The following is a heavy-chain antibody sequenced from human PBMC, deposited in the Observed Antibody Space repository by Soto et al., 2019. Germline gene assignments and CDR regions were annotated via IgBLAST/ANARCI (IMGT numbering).Heavy chain of an antibody. CDR2: IIPILGET. J-gene: IGHJ6*02. Sequence: QVQLVQSGAEVKKPGSSVRVSCKASGTIFSSYTISWVRQAPGQGLEWMGRIIPILGETNSAQKFQGRVTLTADKSTNTAYMELNSLRLEDTALYYCVRGLGGRMDGWGQGTTVTVSS. V-gene: IGHV1-69*08. CDR1: GTIFSSYT. CDR3: VRGLGGRMDG. D-gene: IGHD3-16*01.